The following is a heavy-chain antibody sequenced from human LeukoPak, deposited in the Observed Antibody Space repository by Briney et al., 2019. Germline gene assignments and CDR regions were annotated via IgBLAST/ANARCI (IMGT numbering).Heavy chain of an antibody. Sequence: SETLSLTCTVSGGSISSSSYYWGWIRQPPGKGLEWIGSIYYSGSTYYNPSLKSRVTISVDTSKNQFSLKLSSVTAADTAVYYCARLSLGDAFDIWGQGTMVTVSS. CDR2: IYYSGST. D-gene: IGHD3-16*01. V-gene: IGHV4-39*01. J-gene: IGHJ3*02. CDR3: ARLSLGDAFDI. CDR1: GGSISSSSYY.